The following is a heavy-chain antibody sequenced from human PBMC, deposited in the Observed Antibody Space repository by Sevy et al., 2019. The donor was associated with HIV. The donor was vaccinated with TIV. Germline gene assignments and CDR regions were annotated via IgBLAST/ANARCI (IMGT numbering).Heavy chain of an antibody. Sequence: GGSLRLSCAASGFIFSRYGMRWVRQAPGKGLEWVAAIFNDGINKYFAGSVKGRFTISKDNSKNTLYLEMNSLRAEDTAVYYCARESGSDWYLDYWGQGTLVTVSS. J-gene: IGHJ4*02. D-gene: IGHD2-21*02. CDR1: GFIFSRYG. V-gene: IGHV3-33*01. CDR2: IFNDGINK. CDR3: ARESGSDWYLDY.